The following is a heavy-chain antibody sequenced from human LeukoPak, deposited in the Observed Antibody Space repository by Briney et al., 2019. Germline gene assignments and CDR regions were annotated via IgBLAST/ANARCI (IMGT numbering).Heavy chain of an antibody. Sequence: SETLSLTCAVSGGSISSDNWWSWVRQPPGKGLEWIGEIHHSGSSNYNPSLKSRVTISVDKSKNHFSLKLCSVTAADTAVYYCARAYNWNRLDYWGQGTLVTVSS. J-gene: IGHJ4*02. CDR3: ARAYNWNRLDY. D-gene: IGHD1-20*01. CDR1: GGSISSDNW. CDR2: IHHSGSS. V-gene: IGHV4-4*02.